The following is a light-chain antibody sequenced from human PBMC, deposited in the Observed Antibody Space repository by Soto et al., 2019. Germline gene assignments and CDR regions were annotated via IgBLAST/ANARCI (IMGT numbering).Light chain of an antibody. CDR2: EVS. CDR3: SSYAGNNIFYV. Sequence: QSALTQPPSASGSPGQSVTISCTGTSSDVGGYNYVSWYQQHPGKAPKLMIYEVSKRPSGVPDRFSGSKSGNTASLTVSGLQAEDEADYYCSSYAGNNIFYVFGTGTKVTVL. CDR1: SSDVGGYNY. V-gene: IGLV2-8*01. J-gene: IGLJ1*01.